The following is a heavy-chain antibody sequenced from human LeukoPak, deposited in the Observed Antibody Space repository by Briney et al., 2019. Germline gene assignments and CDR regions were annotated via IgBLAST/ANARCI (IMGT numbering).Heavy chain of an antibody. CDR2: IYYSGST. D-gene: IGHD3-9*01. V-gene: IGHV4-31*03. CDR1: GGSISSGGYY. Sequence: SQTLSLTCTVSGGSISSGGYYWSWIRQHPGKGLEWIGYIYYSGSTYYNPSLKSRVTISVDTSKNQFSLKLSSVTAADTAVYYCARGGAYHDILTGYHFDYWGQGTLVTVSS. CDR3: ARGGAYHDILTGYHFDY. J-gene: IGHJ4*02.